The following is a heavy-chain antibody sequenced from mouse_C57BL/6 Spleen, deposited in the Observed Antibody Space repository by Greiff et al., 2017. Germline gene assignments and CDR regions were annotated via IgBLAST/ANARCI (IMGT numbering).Heavy chain of an antibody. CDR3: ASFTTVVATNYFDY. J-gene: IGHJ2*01. D-gene: IGHD1-1*01. CDR1: GSAFSSYW. CDR2: IYPGDGDT. V-gene: IGHV1-80*01. Sequence: VKLMESGAELVKPGASVKISCKASGSAFSSYWMNWVKQRPGKGLEWIGQIYPGDGDTNYNGKFKGKAPLTADKSSCTAYMQLSSLTSEDSAVYFGASFTTVVATNYFDYWGQGTTLTGSS.